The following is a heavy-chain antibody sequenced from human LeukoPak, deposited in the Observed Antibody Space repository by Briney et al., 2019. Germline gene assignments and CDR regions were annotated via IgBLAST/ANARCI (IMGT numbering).Heavy chain of an antibody. CDR1: GFTFSSYA. CDR3: TTASSWYYDFWSGPDFDY. D-gene: IGHD3-3*01. J-gene: IGHJ4*02. Sequence: GRSLRLSCAASGFTFSSYAMHWVRQAPGKGLEWVAVISYDGSNKYYADSVKGRFTISRDNSKNTLYLQMNSLKTEDTAVYYCTTASSWYYDFWSGPDFDYWGQGTLVTVSS. CDR2: ISYDGSNK. V-gene: IGHV3-30-3*01.